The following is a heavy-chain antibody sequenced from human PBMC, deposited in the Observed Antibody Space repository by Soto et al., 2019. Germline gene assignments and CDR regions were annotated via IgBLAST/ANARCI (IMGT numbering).Heavy chain of an antibody. D-gene: IGHD2-15*01. V-gene: IGHV4-59*01. Sequence: QVQLQESGPGLVKPSGTLSLTCTVSGGAISSYYWSWVRQPPGKGLEWIGDISYSGSTTYNPSLKSRVTMTVDTCKHHSSLSLRSATAAAATVDYCASGQRHGGTGPKICWFDPWGRRALVTFCS. CDR2: ISYSGST. J-gene: IGHJ5*02. CDR3: ASGQRHGGTGPKICWFDP. CDR1: GGAISSYY.